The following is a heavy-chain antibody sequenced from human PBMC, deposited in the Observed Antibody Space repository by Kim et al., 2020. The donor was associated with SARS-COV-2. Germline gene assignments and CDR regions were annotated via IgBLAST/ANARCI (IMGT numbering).Heavy chain of an antibody. D-gene: IGHD6-13*01. Sequence: YARKLQGWVTMTRDMSISTAYMELSRLRSDDTAVYYCARAGSSWWDWFDPWGQGTLVTVSS. CDR3: ARAGSSWWDWFDP. J-gene: IGHJ5*02. V-gene: IGHV1-2*04.